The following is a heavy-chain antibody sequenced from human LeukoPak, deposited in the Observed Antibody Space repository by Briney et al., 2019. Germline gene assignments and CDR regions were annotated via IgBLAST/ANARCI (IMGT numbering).Heavy chain of an antibody. V-gene: IGHV3-48*04. CDR3: ARERRQWQPFDI. Sequence: GGSLRLSCAASGFTFSSYWVSWVRQAPGKGLEWISYISSSGGTIYYADSVKGRFTISRDNTDNSLFLQMSSLRAEDTAVYYCARERRQWQPFDIWGQGTMVTVSS. D-gene: IGHD6-19*01. CDR2: ISSSGGTI. CDR1: GFTFSSYW. J-gene: IGHJ3*02.